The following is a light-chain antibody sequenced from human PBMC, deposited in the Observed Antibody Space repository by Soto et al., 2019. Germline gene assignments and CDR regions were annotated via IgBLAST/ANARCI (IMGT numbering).Light chain of an antibody. V-gene: IGKV1-39*01. J-gene: IGKJ5*01. CDR2: AAS. CDR1: ESINRH. CDR3: QQSYTALSIT. Sequence: DIQMTQFPSSLSASVGDRVTITCRASESINRHLNWYQQQPGKAPKLLIYAASSSQKGVPSRFRGGGSGTDFTLFITNVQPDDSATYYCQQSYTALSITFGQGTRLEVK.